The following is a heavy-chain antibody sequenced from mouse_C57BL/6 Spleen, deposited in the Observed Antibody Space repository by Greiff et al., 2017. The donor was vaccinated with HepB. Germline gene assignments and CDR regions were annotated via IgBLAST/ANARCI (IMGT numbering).Heavy chain of an antibody. Sequence: VKPGASVKMSCKASGYTFTSYWITWVKQRPGQGLEWIGDIYPGSGSTNYNEKFKSKATLTVDTSSSTAYMQLSSLTSEDSAVYYCARIGRYGSRYYFDYWGQGTTLTVSS. V-gene: IGHV1-55*01. D-gene: IGHD1-1*01. CDR3: ARIGRYGSRYYFDY. CDR1: GYTFTSYW. CDR2: IYPGSGST. J-gene: IGHJ2*01.